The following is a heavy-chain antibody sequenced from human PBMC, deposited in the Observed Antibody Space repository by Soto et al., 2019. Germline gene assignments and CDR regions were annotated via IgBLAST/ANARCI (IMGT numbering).Heavy chain of an antibody. V-gene: IGHV1-69*01. Sequence: QVQLVQSGAEVKKPGSSVKVSCKASGGTFSSYAISWVRQAPGQGLEWMGGIIPIFGTANYAQKFQGRVTITADESTSTAYMDLSSMSSEDTAVYYCARGKDYYDISGYHDAYYFDYWGQGTLVTVSS. CDR1: GGTFSSYA. CDR3: ARGKDYYDISGYHDAYYFDY. CDR2: IIPIFGTA. J-gene: IGHJ4*02. D-gene: IGHD3-22*01.